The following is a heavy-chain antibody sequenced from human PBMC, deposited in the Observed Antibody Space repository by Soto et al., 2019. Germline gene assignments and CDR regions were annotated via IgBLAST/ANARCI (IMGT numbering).Heavy chain of an antibody. CDR1: GFTFTSSA. V-gene: IGHV1-58*01. D-gene: IGHD1-20*01. Sequence: SVKVSCKASGFTFTSSAVQWVRQARGQRLEWIGWIVVGSGNTNYAQKFQERVTITRDMSTSTAYMELSSLRSEDTAVYYCAAHGITGTTLYYYYYYGMDVWGQGTTVTVSS. CDR3: AAHGITGTTLYYYYYYGMDV. CDR2: IVVGSGNT. J-gene: IGHJ6*02.